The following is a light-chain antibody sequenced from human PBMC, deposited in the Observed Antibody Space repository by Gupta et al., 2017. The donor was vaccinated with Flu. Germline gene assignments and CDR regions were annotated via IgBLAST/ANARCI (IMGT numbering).Light chain of an antibody. CDR3: QSADITGSFRV. CDR1: ALSKQY. CDR2: KDT. V-gene: IGLV3-25*02. Sequence: SAELTQPPSMSVSPGPTARITCFGDALSKQYAYWFQQKPGQAPQAIIFKDTERPSGIPARFSGTSSGTRVTLIISGVQVEDEADYYCQSADITGSFRVFGGGTKLTVL. J-gene: IGLJ2*01.